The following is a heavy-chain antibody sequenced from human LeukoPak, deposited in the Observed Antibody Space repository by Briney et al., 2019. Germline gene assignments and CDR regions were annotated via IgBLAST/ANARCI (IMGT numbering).Heavy chain of an antibody. Sequence: GGSLRLSCAASGFTFSSYGMNWVRQAPGKGLEWVSSISSSSSYIYYADSVKGRFTISRDNAKNSLYLQMNSLRAEDTAVYYCARVGPWVNPDYHYYYMDVWGKGTTVTVSS. CDR3: ARVGPWVNPDYHYYYMDV. CDR2: ISSSSSYI. J-gene: IGHJ6*03. CDR1: GFTFSSYG. V-gene: IGHV3-21*01. D-gene: IGHD1-14*01.